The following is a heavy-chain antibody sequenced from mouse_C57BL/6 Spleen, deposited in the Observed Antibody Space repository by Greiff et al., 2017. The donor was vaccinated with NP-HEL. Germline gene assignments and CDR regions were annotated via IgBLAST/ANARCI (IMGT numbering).Heavy chain of an antibody. Sequence: EVQRVESGGDLVKPGGSLKLSCAASGFTFSSYGMSWVRQTPDKRLEWVATISSRGGYTYYPDRVQGRFTISRDNAKNTLYLQMSSLKSEDTAMYYCTRHSQLGRDFDDWGQSTTLTVAS. V-gene: IGHV5-6*01. CDR1: GFTFSSYG. D-gene: IGHD4-1*02. J-gene: IGHJ2*01. CDR3: TRHSQLGRDFDD. CDR2: ISSRGGYT.